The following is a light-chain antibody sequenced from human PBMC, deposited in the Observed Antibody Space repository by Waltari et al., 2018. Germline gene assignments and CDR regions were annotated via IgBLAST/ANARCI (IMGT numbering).Light chain of an antibody. CDR3: QQRTTWPLT. V-gene: IGKV3-11*01. CDR1: QSVSSH. CDR2: DAS. Sequence: EIVLTQSPATLSLSPGERVTLSCRASQSVSSHLAWYQQKRGQAPRLLIYDASNRATGIPARFSGSGSGTDFTLNISSLEPEDFAVYYCQQRTTWPLTFGGGTRVEIK. J-gene: IGKJ4*01.